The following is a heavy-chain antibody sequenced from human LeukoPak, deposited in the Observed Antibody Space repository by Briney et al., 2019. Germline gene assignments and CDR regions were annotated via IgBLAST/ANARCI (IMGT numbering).Heavy chain of an antibody. Sequence: ASVKVSCKASGYTFTSYYMHWVRQAPGQGLERMGIIIPSGGSTSYAQKFQGRVTMTRDTSTSTVYMELSSLRSEDTAVYYCARTIFGVVHPFDYWGQGTLVTVSS. V-gene: IGHV1-46*01. J-gene: IGHJ4*02. D-gene: IGHD3-3*01. CDR3: ARTIFGVVHPFDY. CDR2: IIPSGGST. CDR1: GYTFTSYY.